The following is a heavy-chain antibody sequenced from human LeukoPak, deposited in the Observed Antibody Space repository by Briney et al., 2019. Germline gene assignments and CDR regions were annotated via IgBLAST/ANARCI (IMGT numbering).Heavy chain of an antibody. Sequence: PSETLSLTCTVSGDSISSSNFYWGWIRQPPGKGLEWIGSIYYGGSTFYSPSLKSRVTISVDTSKNQFSLKLSSVTAADTAVYYCARRITIFGSRTAFDIWGQGTMVTVSS. CDR3: ARRITIFGSRTAFDI. V-gene: IGHV4-39*01. D-gene: IGHD3-3*01. J-gene: IGHJ3*02. CDR2: IYYGGST. CDR1: GDSISSSNFY.